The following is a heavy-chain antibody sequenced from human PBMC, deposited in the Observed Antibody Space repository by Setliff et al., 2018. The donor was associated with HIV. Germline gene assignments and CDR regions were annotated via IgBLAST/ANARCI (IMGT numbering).Heavy chain of an antibody. Sequence: ASVKVSCKASGYTFTDNYIHRVRQAPGQGLEWMARINSATGGTNYAQNFQGWVTVTRDTSINTVYMELSSLKSDDTAVYYCARDYLHVFDIWGQGTMVTVSS. V-gene: IGHV1-2*04. CDR1: GYTFTDNY. CDR3: ARDYLHVFDI. J-gene: IGHJ3*02. CDR2: INSATGGT.